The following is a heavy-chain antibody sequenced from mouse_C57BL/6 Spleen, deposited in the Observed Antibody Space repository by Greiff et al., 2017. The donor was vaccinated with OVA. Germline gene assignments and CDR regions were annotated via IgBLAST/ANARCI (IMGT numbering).Heavy chain of an antibody. V-gene: IGHV1-50*01. J-gene: IGHJ3*01. CDR1: GYTFTSYW. Sequence: QVQLQQPGAELVKPGASVKLSCKASGYTFTSYWMQWVKQRPGQGLEWIGEIDPSDSYTNYNQKFKGKATLTVDTSSSTAYMQLSSLTSEDSAVYYCARSRGSSWGFAYWGQGTLVTVSA. CDR3: ARSRGSSWGFAY. CDR2: IDPSDSYT. D-gene: IGHD1-1*01.